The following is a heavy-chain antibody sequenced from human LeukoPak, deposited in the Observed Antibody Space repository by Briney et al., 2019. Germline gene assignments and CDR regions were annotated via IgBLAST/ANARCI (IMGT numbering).Heavy chain of an antibody. J-gene: IGHJ5*02. CDR2: INPSGGST. CDR1: GYTFTSYY. Sequence: ASVKVSCKASGYTFTSYYMHWVRQAPGQGLEWMGIINPSGGSTSYAQKFQGRVTMTRDMSTSTVYMELSSLRSEDTAVYYCARATDNYCSSTSCYSLGGYNRFDPWGQGTLVTVSS. D-gene: IGHD2-2*01. CDR3: ARATDNYCSSTSCYSLGGYNRFDP. V-gene: IGHV1-46*01.